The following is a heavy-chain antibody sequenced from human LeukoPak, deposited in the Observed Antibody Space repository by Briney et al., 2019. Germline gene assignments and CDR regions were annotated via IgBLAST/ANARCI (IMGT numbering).Heavy chain of an antibody. CDR3: ARLTRSGTAFDI. J-gene: IGHJ3*02. CDR1: GYTLTNYY. Sequence: ASVRVSCKASGYTLTNYYIHWVRQAPGQGLEWMGISNPNGGSTSYAQQFQGRVAMTRDTSTSTVYMELTSLRSEDTALYYCARLTRSGTAFDIWGQGTVVTVSS. CDR2: SNPNGGST. D-gene: IGHD3-3*01. V-gene: IGHV1-46*01.